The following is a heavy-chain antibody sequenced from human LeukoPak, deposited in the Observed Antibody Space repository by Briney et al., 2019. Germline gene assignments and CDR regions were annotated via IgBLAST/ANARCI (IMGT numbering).Heavy chain of an antibody. CDR3: ARGGHYYDSSGSDY. CDR1: GFTFSSYA. CDR2: ISYDGSNK. D-gene: IGHD3-22*01. Sequence: PGGSLRLSCAASGFTFSSYAMHWVRQAPGKGLEWVAVISYDGSNKYYADSVKGRFTISRDNSKNTLYLQMNSLRAEDTAVYYCARGGHYYDSSGSDYWGQGTLVTVSS. V-gene: IGHV3-30-3*01. J-gene: IGHJ4*02.